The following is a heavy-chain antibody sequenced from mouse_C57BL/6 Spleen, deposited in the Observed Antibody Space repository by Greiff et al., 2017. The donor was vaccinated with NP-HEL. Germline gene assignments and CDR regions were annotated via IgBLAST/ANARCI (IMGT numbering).Heavy chain of an antibody. Sequence: EVQVVESGGGLVKPGGSLKLSCAASGFTFSDYGMHWVRQAPEKGLEWVAYISSGSSTIYYAATVKGRFTLSRDNSKNPLFLQITSLRSEDTAMYYCARSPFYYAMDYWGQGTSVTVSS. CDR3: ARSPFYYAMDY. CDR1: GFTFSDYG. J-gene: IGHJ4*01. V-gene: IGHV5-17*01. CDR2: ISSGSSTI.